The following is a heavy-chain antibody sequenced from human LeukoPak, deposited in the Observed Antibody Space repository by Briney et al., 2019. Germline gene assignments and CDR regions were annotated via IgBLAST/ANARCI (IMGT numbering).Heavy chain of an antibody. CDR3: AGDRREYYYGSGSFPFDP. CDR2: IYTSGST. Sequence: SETLSLTCAVYGGSFSGYYWSWIRQPPGKGLEWIGRIYTSGSTNYNPSLKSRVTMSVDTSKNQFSLKLSSVTAADTAVYYCAGDRREYYYGSGSFPFDPWGQGTLVTVSS. CDR1: GGSFSGYY. V-gene: IGHV4-59*10. J-gene: IGHJ5*02. D-gene: IGHD3-10*01.